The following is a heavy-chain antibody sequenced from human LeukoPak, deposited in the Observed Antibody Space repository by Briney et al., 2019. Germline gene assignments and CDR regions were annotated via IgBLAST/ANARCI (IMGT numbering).Heavy chain of an antibody. V-gene: IGHV4-59*01. J-gene: IGHJ3*02. CDR3: ARVGGYYDAFDI. Sequence: SETLSLTCTVSGGSISSYYWSRIRQPPGKGLEWIGYIYYSGSTNYNPSLKSRVTISVDTSKNQFSLKLSSVTAADTAVYYCARVGGYYDAFDIWGQGTMVTVSS. CDR1: GGSISSYY. CDR2: IYYSGST. D-gene: IGHD3-10*01.